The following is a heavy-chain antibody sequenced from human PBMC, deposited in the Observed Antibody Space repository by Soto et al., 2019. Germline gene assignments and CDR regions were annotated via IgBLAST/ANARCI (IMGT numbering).Heavy chain of an antibody. V-gene: IGHV3-30-3*01. D-gene: IGHD1-26*01. CDR3: ARDDEGGSDCDLGY. Sequence: ESGGGVVQPGRSLRLSCALSGFTFSSHAMHWIRQAPGKGLEWVTLISSDGSNKYYADSVKGRFTTSRDNSKNTMYLQMNSLRVEDTAVYYCARDDEGGSDCDLGYWGQGALVTVSS. CDR2: ISSDGSNK. J-gene: IGHJ4*02. CDR1: GFTFSSHA.